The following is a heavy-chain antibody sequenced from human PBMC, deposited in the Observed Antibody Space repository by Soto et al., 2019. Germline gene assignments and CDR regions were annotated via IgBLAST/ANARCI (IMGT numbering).Heavy chain of an antibody. D-gene: IGHD3-16*01. CDR1: GGSISSYY. V-gene: IGHV4-59*08. J-gene: IGHJ5*02. Sequence: QVQLQESGPGLVKPSETLSLTCTVSGGSISSYYWSWIRQPPGKGLEWIGYIYYSGSTNYNPSLKSRVTLSVHTPKKQFALKLSSGTAADAVFYCCAWGDRWFDPWGQGTLVTVSS. CDR3: AWGDRWFDP. CDR2: IYYSGST.